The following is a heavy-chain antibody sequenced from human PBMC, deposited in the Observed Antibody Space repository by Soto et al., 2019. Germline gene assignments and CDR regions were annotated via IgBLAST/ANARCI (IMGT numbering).Heavy chain of an antibody. CDR3: ARVKRELERQGYFDY. Sequence: ASVKVSCKASGYTFTGYYMHWVRQAPGQGLEWMGWINPNSGGTNYAQKFQGRVTMTRDTSVSTAYMELSRLRSDDTAVYYCARVKRELERQGYFDYWGQGTLVTVSS. D-gene: IGHD1-1*01. CDR1: GYTFTGYY. CDR2: INPNSGGT. V-gene: IGHV1-2*02. J-gene: IGHJ4*02.